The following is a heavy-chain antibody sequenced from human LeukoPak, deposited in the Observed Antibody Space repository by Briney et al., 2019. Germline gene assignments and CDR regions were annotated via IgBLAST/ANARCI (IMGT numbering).Heavy chain of an antibody. Sequence: ASVKVSCKASGGTFSSYAISWVRQAPGQGLEWMGGIIPIFGTANYAQKFQGRVTITADESTSTAYMELSSLRSEDTAVYYCASGLPLSTIFGVVTPLNYYMDVWGKGTTVTVSS. J-gene: IGHJ6*03. CDR3: ASGLPLSTIFGVVTPLNYYMDV. CDR1: GGTFSSYA. CDR2: IIPIFGTA. D-gene: IGHD3-3*01. V-gene: IGHV1-69*13.